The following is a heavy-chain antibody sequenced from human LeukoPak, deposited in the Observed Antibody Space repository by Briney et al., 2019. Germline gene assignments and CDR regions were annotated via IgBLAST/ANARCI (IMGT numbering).Heavy chain of an antibody. D-gene: IGHD1-26*01. CDR2: IYTSGST. J-gene: IGHJ3*02. Sequence: SEPLSLTCSVSGVSLSIYYWNWVRQPPGKGLEWIGNIYTSGSTTFNPSLKSRVTMSVDTSKSQFSLKLSDVTPADTAVYYCARASSREGFDIWGQGKLVIVSS. CDR1: GVSLSIYY. V-gene: IGHV4-59*01. CDR3: ARASSREGFDI.